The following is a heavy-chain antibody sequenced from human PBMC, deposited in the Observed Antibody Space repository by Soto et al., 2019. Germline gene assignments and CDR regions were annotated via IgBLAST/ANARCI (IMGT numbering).Heavy chain of an antibody. CDR1: GDSISSGGYC. CDR2: ISNSGNT. Sequence: QVQLQESGPGLVKPSQTLSLTCTVSGDSISSGGYCWSWIRQHPGKGLEWIGYISNSGNTYYNPSFQSRLTIFVDPSKNQFSLKLTPVTAADTAVYYCAGDGGGGYYFDSSGYLDYWGQGTLVTVSS. CDR3: AGDGGGGYYFDSSGYLDY. D-gene: IGHD3-22*01. J-gene: IGHJ4*02. V-gene: IGHV4-31*03.